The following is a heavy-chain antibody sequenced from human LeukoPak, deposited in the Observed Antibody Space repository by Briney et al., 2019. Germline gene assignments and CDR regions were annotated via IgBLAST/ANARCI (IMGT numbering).Heavy chain of an antibody. CDR3: ARETDTAMANDAFDI. Sequence: SETLSLTCTVSGGSISSSSYYWGWIRQPPGKGLEWIGSIYYSGSTYYNPSLKSRVTISVDTSKNQFSLKLSSVTAADTAVYYCARETDTAMANDAFDIWGQGTMVTVSS. D-gene: IGHD5-18*01. CDR2: IYYSGST. V-gene: IGHV4-39*07. J-gene: IGHJ3*02. CDR1: GGSISSSSYY.